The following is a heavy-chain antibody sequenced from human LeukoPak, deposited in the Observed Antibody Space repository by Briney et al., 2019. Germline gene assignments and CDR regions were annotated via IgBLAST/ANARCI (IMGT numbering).Heavy chain of an antibody. CDR1: GGSISSSSYY. CDR2: IYYSGST. J-gene: IGHJ3*02. Sequence: PSETLSLTCTVSGGSISSSSYYWGWIRQPPGKGLEWIGSIYYSGSTYCNPSLKSRVTIPVDTSKKHFSLKLSSVTAADTAVYFCARGPYSYDSSGAFDIWGQGTMVTVSS. V-gene: IGHV4-39*02. D-gene: IGHD3-22*01. CDR3: ARGPYSYDSSGAFDI.